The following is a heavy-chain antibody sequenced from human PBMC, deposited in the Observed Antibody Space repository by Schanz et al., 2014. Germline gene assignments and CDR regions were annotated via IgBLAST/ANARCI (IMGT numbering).Heavy chain of an antibody. V-gene: IGHV3-23*01. Sequence: EVHLLESGGGLVQPGGSLRLSCAASGFSFVTYAMSWVRQAPGKGLLWVSSISGTGGDDTYYADSVKGRFTISRDNSKNTLFLQMSSLRVEDSAIYYCAKEISDTSGKDDYWGQGTLVTVSS. J-gene: IGHJ4*02. CDR3: AKEISDTSGKDDY. D-gene: IGHD3-22*01. CDR1: GFSFVTYA. CDR2: ISGTGGDDT.